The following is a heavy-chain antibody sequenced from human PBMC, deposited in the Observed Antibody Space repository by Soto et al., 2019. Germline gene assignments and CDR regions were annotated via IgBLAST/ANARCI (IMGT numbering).Heavy chain of an antibody. V-gene: IGHV4-31*03. CDR3: ARASVGGIGWFAP. D-gene: IGHD2-21*01. CDR2: IYYSGST. Sequence: SLSRTCTVSVGSMNSGGYYWSWILQHPGKGLEWIGYIYYSGSTYYNPSLKSRVIISVDTSKNEFSLKLSSVTAADTAVYYCARASVGGIGWFAPWGQGTLVTVSS. CDR1: VGSMNSGGYY. J-gene: IGHJ5*02.